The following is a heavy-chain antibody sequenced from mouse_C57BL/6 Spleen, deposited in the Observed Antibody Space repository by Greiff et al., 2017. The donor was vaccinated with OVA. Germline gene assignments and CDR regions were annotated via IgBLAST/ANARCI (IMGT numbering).Heavy chain of an antibody. V-gene: IGHV1-74*01. CDR1: GYTFTSYW. CDR3: AICDYDEAYYAMDY. CDR2: IHPSDSDT. Sequence: QVQLQQPGAELVKPGASVKVSCKASGYTFTSYWMHWVKQRPGQGLEWIGRIHPSDSDTNYNQKFKGKATLTVDKSSSTAYMQLSSLTSGDSAVYYCAICDYDEAYYAMDYWGQGTSVTVSS. D-gene: IGHD2-4*01. J-gene: IGHJ4*01.